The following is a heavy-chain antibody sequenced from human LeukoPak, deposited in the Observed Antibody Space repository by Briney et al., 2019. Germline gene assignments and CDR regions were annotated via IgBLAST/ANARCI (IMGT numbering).Heavy chain of an antibody. V-gene: IGHV3-53*01. Sequence: GGSLRLSCAASGFTVSSNYMSWVRQAPGKGLEWVSVIYSGGSTYYADSVKGRFTISRDNSKNTLYLQMNSLRAGDTAVYYCARWAKAHPPYGMDVWGQGTTVTVSS. J-gene: IGHJ6*02. CDR2: IYSGGST. CDR3: ARWAKAHPPYGMDV. CDR1: GFTVSSNY.